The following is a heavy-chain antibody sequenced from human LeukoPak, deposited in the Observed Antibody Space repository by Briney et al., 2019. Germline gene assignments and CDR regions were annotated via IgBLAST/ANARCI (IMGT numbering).Heavy chain of an antibody. J-gene: IGHJ3*02. CDR1: GGSISSYY. Sequence: SETLSLTCTVSGGSISSYYWSWIWQPAGKGLEWIGRIYTSGSTNYNPSLKSRVTMSVDTSKNQFSLKLSSVTAADTAVYYCASIVVVTAADPSDAFDIWGQGTMVTVSS. CDR2: IYTSGST. CDR3: ASIVVVTAADPSDAFDI. V-gene: IGHV4-4*07. D-gene: IGHD2-21*02.